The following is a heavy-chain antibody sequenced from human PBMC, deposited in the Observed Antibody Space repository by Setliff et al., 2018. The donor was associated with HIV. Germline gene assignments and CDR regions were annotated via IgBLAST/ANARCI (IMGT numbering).Heavy chain of an antibody. Sequence: GESLKISCAASGFTFSYYSMHWVRQAPGKGLEWISFMSSYRTSMTHYADSVKGRFTVSRDDAKNSLYLQMNNLRAEDTAVYFCARDPDYGDFIALDIWGQGTMVT. J-gene: IGHJ3*02. CDR1: GFTFSYYS. CDR2: MSSYRTSMT. CDR3: ARDPDYGDFIALDI. D-gene: IGHD4-17*01. V-gene: IGHV3-48*01.